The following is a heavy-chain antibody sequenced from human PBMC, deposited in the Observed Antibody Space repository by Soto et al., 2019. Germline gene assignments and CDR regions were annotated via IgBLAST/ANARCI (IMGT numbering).Heavy chain of an antibody. D-gene: IGHD3-22*01. J-gene: IGHJ4*02. CDR2: ISSSGSTI. CDR1: GFTFSSYE. CDR3: ARDYYDSSGYDSFVDY. V-gene: IGHV3-48*03. Sequence: GGSLRLSCAASGFTFSSYEMNWVRQAPGKGLEWVSYISSSGSTIYYADSVKGRFIISRDNAKNSLYLQMNSLRAEDTAVYYCARDYYDSSGYDSFVDYWGQGTMVTVSS.